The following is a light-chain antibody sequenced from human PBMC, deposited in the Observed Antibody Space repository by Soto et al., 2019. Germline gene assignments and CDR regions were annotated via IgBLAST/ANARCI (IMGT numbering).Light chain of an antibody. V-gene: IGKV3-20*01. Sequence: EIVLAQSPGTLSLSPGERVTLSCRASHGVDNYLAWYQHKPVQAPRLLIYGASSRAAGVPDRFSGSGFGTDFTLPISKLEPDDFAVFFCQQYGVSPLTFGQGTKVEI. CDR2: GAS. J-gene: IGKJ1*01. CDR1: HGVDNY. CDR3: QQYGVSPLT.